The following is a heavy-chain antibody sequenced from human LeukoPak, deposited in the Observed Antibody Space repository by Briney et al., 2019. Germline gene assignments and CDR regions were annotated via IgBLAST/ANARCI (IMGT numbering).Heavy chain of an antibody. Sequence: GASVKVSCKASGGTFNSYAFSWVRQAPGQGLKWMGGIMPILGTANYAQKFQGRVTVTADTSTTTAYMELSSLRSDDTAVYYCARGSRAGWYYFDYWGQGTLVTVSS. V-gene: IGHV1-69*10. J-gene: IGHJ4*02. CDR1: GGTFNSYA. D-gene: IGHD6-19*01. CDR3: ARGSRAGWYYFDY. CDR2: IMPILGTA.